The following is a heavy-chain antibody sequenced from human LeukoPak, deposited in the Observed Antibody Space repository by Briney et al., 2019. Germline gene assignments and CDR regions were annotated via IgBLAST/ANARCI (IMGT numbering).Heavy chain of an antibody. CDR1: GFTFSSYA. D-gene: IGHD3-9*01. CDR2: ISSNGGST. Sequence: PGGSLRLSCAASGFTFSSYAMHWVRQAPGKGLEYVSVISSNGGSTYYANSVKGRFTISRDNSKNTLYLQMGSLRAEDMAVYYCARGPDYDILTGYYNDWYFDLWGRGTLVTVSS. CDR3: ARGPDYDILTGYYNDWYFDL. V-gene: IGHV3-64*01. J-gene: IGHJ2*01.